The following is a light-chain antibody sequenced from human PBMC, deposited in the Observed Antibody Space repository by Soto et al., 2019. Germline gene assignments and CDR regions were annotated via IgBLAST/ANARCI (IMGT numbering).Light chain of an antibody. Sequence: EILVTQSPATLSVSPGERATLSCRASQSVSSNLAWYMQRPGQAPRLLIYGASTRATGIPARFSGSGSGTEFTLTISGLQSEDFVLYYCEQYDNWPLTFGGGTKVEI. V-gene: IGKV3-15*01. CDR1: QSVSSN. CDR3: EQYDNWPLT. CDR2: GAS. J-gene: IGKJ4*01.